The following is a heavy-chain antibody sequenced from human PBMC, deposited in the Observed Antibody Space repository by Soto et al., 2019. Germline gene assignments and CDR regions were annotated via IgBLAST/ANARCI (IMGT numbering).Heavy chain of an antibody. Sequence: EVQLLESGGGLVQPGGSLRLSCAASGFTFSAYAMSWVRQAPGKGLEWVSAISGTSPSTYYADYVQGRFTISRDSSRKTLFLQMNTLRAEDTAVYFCAIRIFGVEYWGQGTQVTVSS. CDR1: GFTFSAYA. V-gene: IGHV3-23*01. CDR2: ISGTSPST. CDR3: AIRIFGVEY. J-gene: IGHJ4*02. D-gene: IGHD3-3*01.